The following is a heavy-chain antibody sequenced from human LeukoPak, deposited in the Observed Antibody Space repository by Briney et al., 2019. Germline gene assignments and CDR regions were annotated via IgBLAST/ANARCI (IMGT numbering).Heavy chain of an antibody. CDR2: IIPILGIA. J-gene: IGHJ5*02. Sequence: SVKVSCKASGGTFSSYTISWVRQAPGQGLEWMERIIPILGIANYAQKFQGRVTITADKSTSTAYMELSSLRSEDTAVYYCAKDCTNGVCYTGGWFDPWGQGTLVTVSS. D-gene: IGHD2-8*01. V-gene: IGHV1-69*04. CDR1: GGTFSSYT. CDR3: AKDCTNGVCYTGGWFDP.